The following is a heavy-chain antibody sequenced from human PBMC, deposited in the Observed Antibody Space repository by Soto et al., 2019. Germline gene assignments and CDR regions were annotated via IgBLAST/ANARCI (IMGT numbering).Heavy chain of an antibody. CDR2: ISYHGSDK. Sequence: VGSLRLSCAASGFSFSSYGIHWVRQAPGKGLESVAVISYHGSDKYYADSVKGRFTISRDNSKNTLYLQMNSLRAEDTAVYYCAKVGPPATTRDYFDYCGQGTLVTVSS. V-gene: IGHV3-30*18. CDR3: AKVGPPATTRDYFDY. D-gene: IGHD1-1*01. J-gene: IGHJ4*02. CDR1: GFSFSSYG.